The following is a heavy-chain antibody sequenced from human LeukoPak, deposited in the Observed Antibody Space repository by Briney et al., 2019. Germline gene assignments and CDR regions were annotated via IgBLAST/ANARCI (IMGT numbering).Heavy chain of an antibody. CDR1: GFTFSNYA. Sequence: GGSLRLSCAASGFTFSNYAMSWVRQAPGKGLEWVSGVSGSGASTYYADSVKGRFTISRDNSKNTLFLQMNSLRAEDTAVYYCAKDQVWLNDAFDIWGQGTMVTVSS. CDR2: VSGSGAST. V-gene: IGHV3-23*01. CDR3: AKDQVWLNDAFDI. D-gene: IGHD5-24*01. J-gene: IGHJ3*02.